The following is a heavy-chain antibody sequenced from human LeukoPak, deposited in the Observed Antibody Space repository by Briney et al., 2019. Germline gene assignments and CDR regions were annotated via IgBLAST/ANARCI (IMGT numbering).Heavy chain of an antibody. CDR3: ARALNRGWYSDY. V-gene: IGHV1-8*01. CDR2: MDPNSGNT. Sequence: GASVKVSFKASGYTFTSYDINWVRQATGQGLEWMGWMDPNSGNTGYAQKFQGRVTMTRHTSKSTASMELSSLSSEDTAVYYCARALNRGWYSDYWGQGTLVTVSS. D-gene: IGHD6-19*01. CDR1: GYTFTSYD. J-gene: IGHJ4*02.